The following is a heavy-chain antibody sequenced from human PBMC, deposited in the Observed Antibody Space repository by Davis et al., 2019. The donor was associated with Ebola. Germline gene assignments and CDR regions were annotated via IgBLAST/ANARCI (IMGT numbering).Heavy chain of an antibody. D-gene: IGHD3-10*01. V-gene: IGHV5-51*01. CDR2: IYPGDSDT. J-gene: IGHJ5*02. CDR3: ARVESGPTMVRGVSWFDP. CDR1: GYSFTSYW. Sequence: GESLKISCTGSGYSFTSYWIGWVRQMPGKGLEWMGIIYPGDSDTRYSPSFQGQVTISADKSISTAYLQWSSLKASDTAMYYCARVESGPTMVRGVSWFDPWGQGTLVTVSS.